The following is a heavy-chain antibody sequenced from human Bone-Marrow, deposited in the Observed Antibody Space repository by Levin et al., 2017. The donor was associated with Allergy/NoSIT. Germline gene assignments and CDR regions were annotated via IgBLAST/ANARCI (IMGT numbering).Heavy chain of an antibody. J-gene: IGHJ4*02. V-gene: IGHV5-51*01. CDR2: IYVGDSDT. CDR1: GYSFANSW. CDR3: VRHATGDPNYYFDY. D-gene: IGHD4-17*01. Sequence: PGGSLRLSCKGSGYSFANSWIGWVRQMPGKGLEWMGVIYVGDSDTRYRPSFQGQVSISADKSISTAYLQWSSLKASDTAMYYCVRHATGDPNYYFDYWGQGTLVTVSS.